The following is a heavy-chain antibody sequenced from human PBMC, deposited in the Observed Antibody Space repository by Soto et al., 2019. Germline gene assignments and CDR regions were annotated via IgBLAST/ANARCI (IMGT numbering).Heavy chain of an antibody. J-gene: IGHJ4*02. CDR3: ARGAYSSSSMGFDY. V-gene: IGHV4-61*08. Sequence: PSETLSLTCTVSGGSISSGGYYWSWIRQHSGKGLEWIGYIYYSGSTKYNPSLKSRVTISVDTSKNQFSLKLSSVTAADTAVYYCARGAYSSSSMGFDYWGQGILVTVPQ. CDR1: GGSISSGGYY. D-gene: IGHD6-6*01. CDR2: IYYSGST.